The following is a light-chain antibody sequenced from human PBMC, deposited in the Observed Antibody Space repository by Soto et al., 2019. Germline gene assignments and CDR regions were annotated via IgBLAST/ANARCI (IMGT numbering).Light chain of an antibody. V-gene: IGLV1-44*01. J-gene: IGLJ2*01. CDR2: SDN. Sequence: QSVLTQPYSASGTPGQRVTISCSGSSSNIGSPTLNWYQQLPGSAPSLLIYSDNPRPSGVPDRFSGSTSGTSASLAISGLQSEDEAEYYCAAWDDTLNAAVFGGGTKLTVL. CDR1: SSNIGSPT. CDR3: AAWDDTLNAAV.